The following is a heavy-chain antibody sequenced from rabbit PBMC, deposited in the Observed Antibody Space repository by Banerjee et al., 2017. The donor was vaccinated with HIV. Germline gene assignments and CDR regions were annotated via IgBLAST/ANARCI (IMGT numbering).Heavy chain of an antibody. CDR1: GFSFSSSYY. CDR3: ARDPYVLSGVYQGL. CDR2: IDAGGSGST. D-gene: IGHD1-1*01. J-gene: IGHJ4*01. Sequence: QEQLVESGGGLVQPEGSLTLTCTASGFSFSSSYYMCWVRQAPGKGLEWIGCIDAGGSGSTYYATWAKGRFTISKTSSTTVTLQMTSLTAADTATYFCARDPYVLSGVYQGLWGPGTLVTVS. V-gene: IGHV1S45*01.